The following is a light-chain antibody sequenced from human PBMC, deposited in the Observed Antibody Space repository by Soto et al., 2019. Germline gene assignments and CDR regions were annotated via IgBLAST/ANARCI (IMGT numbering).Light chain of an antibody. CDR1: QGISNY. V-gene: IGKV1-27*01. CDR2: AAS. J-gene: IGKJ1*01. Sequence: DIQMTESQSSLSSSAGDRVTITCLASQGISNYLAWYQQRPGKVPKLLIFAASTLQSGVPSRFSGSGSGTDFTLTISSLQPEDVASYYCQKYNDALRTFGQGTKVDIK. CDR3: QKYNDALRT.